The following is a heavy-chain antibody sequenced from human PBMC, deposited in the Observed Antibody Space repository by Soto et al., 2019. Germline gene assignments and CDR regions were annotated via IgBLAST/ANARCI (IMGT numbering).Heavy chain of an antibody. D-gene: IGHD3-22*01. CDR1: GYTFTSYS. CDR3: ARDAWYYYDSSGYSRDSAFDI. CDR2: INAGNGNT. J-gene: IGHJ3*02. Sequence: ASVKVSCKASGYTFTSYSMHWVRQAPGQRLEWMGWINAGNGNTKYSQKFQGRVTITRDTSASTAYMELSSLRSEDTAVYYCARDAWYYYDSSGYSRDSAFDIWGQGTMVTVSS. V-gene: IGHV1-3*01.